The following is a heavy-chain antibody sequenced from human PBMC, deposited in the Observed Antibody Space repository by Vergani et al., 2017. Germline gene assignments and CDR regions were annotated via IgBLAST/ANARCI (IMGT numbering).Heavy chain of an antibody. J-gene: IGHJ4*02. Sequence: QVQLVQSGAEVKKPGSSVKVSCKASGGTFSSYAISWVRQAPGQGLEWMGWINPNSGGTNYAQKFQGRVTMTRDTSISTAYMELSRLRSDDTAVYYCARYSGSRPHWGQGTLVTVSS. CDR2: INPNSGGT. CDR1: GGTFSSYA. V-gene: IGHV1-2*02. D-gene: IGHD1-26*01. CDR3: ARYSGSRPH.